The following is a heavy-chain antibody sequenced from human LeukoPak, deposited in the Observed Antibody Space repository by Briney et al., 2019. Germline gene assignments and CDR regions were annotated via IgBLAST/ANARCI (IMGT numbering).Heavy chain of an antibody. V-gene: IGHV1-2*02. Sequence: ASVKVSCKASGYTFTGYYMHWVRQAPGQGLEWMGWINPNSGGTNYAQKFQGRVTMTRDTSISTAYMELSSLTSDDAAIYYCARTAYSSGWYVYYFDYWGQGTLVTVSS. CDR3: ARTAYSSGWYVYYFDY. CDR2: INPNSGGT. J-gene: IGHJ4*02. CDR1: GYTFTGYY. D-gene: IGHD6-13*01.